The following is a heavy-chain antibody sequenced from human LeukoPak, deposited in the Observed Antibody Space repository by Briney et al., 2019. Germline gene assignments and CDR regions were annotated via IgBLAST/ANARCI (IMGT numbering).Heavy chain of an antibody. Sequence: SGTLSLTCTVSGVSISSNYWWTWVRQPPGKGLEWIGEIFHTGSTNYNPSLKSRVTISVDKSTNLFSLNLTSVSAADTAVYYCARDVFPYYGLLPGPNEAFDIWGQGTRVTVSS. V-gene: IGHV4-4*02. CDR3: ARDVFPYYGLLPGPNEAFDI. D-gene: IGHD3-9*01. CDR1: GVSISSNYW. J-gene: IGHJ3*02. CDR2: IFHTGST.